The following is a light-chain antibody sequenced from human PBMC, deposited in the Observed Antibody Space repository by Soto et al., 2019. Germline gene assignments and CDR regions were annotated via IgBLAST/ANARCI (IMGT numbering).Light chain of an antibody. V-gene: IGKV3-20*01. J-gene: IGKJ1*01. CDR1: QSVSSN. Sequence: QSPATLSVSPGERAPLSCRASQSVSSNLAWYQQKPGQAPRLLIYGASNRATGIPDRFSGSGSGTDFSLTISRLEPEDFAVYYCQQYGSSGTFGQGTKVDIK. CDR3: QQYGSSGT. CDR2: GAS.